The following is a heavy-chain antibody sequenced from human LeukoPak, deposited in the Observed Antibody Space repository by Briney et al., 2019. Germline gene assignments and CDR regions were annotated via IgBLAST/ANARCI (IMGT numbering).Heavy chain of an antibody. J-gene: IGHJ4*02. V-gene: IGHV3-30*19. Sequence: GGSLRLSCQTSGFTFSSYAMHWVRQAPGKGLEWVAVISYDGSDKYYADSVKGRFIISRDNSKNTLYLQMNSLRAEDTAVYYCARDLRTYYWYFDYWGQGTLVTVSS. CDR3: ARDLRTYYWYFDY. D-gene: IGHD3-10*01. CDR2: ISYDGSDK. CDR1: GFTFSSYA.